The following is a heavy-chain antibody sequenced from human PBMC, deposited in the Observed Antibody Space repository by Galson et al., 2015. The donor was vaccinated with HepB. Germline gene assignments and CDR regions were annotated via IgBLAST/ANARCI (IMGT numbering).Heavy chain of an antibody. CDR1: GYTFTGYY. D-gene: IGHD1-14*01. CDR3: VIMLDRNGY. Sequence: SVKVSCKASGYTFTGYYMHWVRQAPGQGLEWMGWINPNNGGTNYAQKFQGRVTMTRDTSISTAYMEVSRLRSDDTAVYSCVIMLDRNGYWGQGSLVTVST. CDR2: INPNNGGT. J-gene: IGHJ4*02. V-gene: IGHV1-2*02.